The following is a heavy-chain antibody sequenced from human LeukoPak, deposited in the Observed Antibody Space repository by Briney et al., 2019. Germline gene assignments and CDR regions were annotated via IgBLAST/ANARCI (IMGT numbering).Heavy chain of an antibody. CDR3: ARDRAGSAPYYYGMDV. CDR1: GFTFSSYA. J-gene: IGHJ6*02. Sequence: PGGSLRLSCAASGFTFSSYAMSWVRQAPGKGLEWVSAISGSGGSTYYADSVKGRFTISRDNGKNSLYLQMNSLRAEDTAVYYCARDRAGSAPYYYGMDVWGQGTTVTVSS. CDR2: ISGSGGST. V-gene: IGHV3-23*01. D-gene: IGHD3-10*01.